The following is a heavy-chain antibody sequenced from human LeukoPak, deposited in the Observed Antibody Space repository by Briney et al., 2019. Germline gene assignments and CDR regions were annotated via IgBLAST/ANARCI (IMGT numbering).Heavy chain of an antibody. Sequence: GSLRLSCAASGFAFSSYGMHWVRRAPGKGREWVAFILYDGSNKYYSDSVKGRFTISRDNSKNTLYLQMNSLRAEDTAVYYCAKDGSSGEWGQGTLVTVSS. V-gene: IGHV3-30*02. CDR2: ILYDGSNK. CDR3: AKDGSSGE. J-gene: IGHJ4*02. CDR1: GFAFSSYG. D-gene: IGHD2-15*01.